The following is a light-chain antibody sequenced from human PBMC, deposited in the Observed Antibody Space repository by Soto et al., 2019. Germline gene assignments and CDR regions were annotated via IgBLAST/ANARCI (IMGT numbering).Light chain of an antibody. CDR2: GAS. CDR1: QSVSSN. V-gene: IGKV3-15*01. CDR3: QQSDDSPGT. J-gene: IGKJ1*01. Sequence: EIVMTQSPATLSVSPGERATLSCRASQSVSSNLAWYQQKPGQGPRLLIYGASTRATGIPGRFSGSGSGTEFTLTISSLQSEDFAVYYCQQSDDSPGTFGQGTKVEIK.